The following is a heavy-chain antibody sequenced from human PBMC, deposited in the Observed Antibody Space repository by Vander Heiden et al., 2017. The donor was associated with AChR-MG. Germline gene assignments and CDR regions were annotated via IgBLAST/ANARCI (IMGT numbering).Heavy chain of an antibody. CDR1: GFAFSSYG. Sequence: QVQLVESGGGVVQPGRSLRLSCAASGFAFSSYGLHWVRQAPGKGLEWVAVISYDGSNKYYADSVKGRFTISRDNSKNTLYLQMNSLRAEDTAVYYCAKDRRIAAAGTFDYWGQGTLVTVSS. V-gene: IGHV3-30*18. D-gene: IGHD6-13*01. CDR3: AKDRRIAAAGTFDY. J-gene: IGHJ4*02. CDR2: ISYDGSNK.